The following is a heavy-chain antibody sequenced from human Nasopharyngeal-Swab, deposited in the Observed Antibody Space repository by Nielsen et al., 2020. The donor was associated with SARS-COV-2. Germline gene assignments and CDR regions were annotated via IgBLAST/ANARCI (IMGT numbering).Heavy chain of an antibody. V-gene: IGHV4-59*01. CDR3: ARLQYYMDV. J-gene: IGHJ6*03. CDR1: GGSISHYY. CDR2: IYYSGST. Sequence: SETLSLTCTVSGGSISHYYWSWIRLPPGKGLEWIGYIYYSGSTNYNPSLKGRVTISVDTSKNQFSLKLSSVTAADTAVYYCARLQYYMDVWGKGTTVTVSS. D-gene: IGHD6-6*01.